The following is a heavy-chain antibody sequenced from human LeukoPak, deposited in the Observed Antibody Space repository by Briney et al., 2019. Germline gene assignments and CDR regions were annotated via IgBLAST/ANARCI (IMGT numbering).Heavy chain of an antibody. CDR3: ARDGTAAGLYFDL. CDR1: GFTFTDYW. CDR2: IRQDGSEK. V-gene: IGHV3-7*01. J-gene: IGHJ4*01. Sequence: TGGSLRLSCEVSGFTFTDYWMNWVRQAPGKGPEWVASIRQDGSEKTYVDSVKGRFTISRDNTKNSLSLQLNGLRAEDTAVYYCARDGTAAGLYFDLWGQGTLATVSS. D-gene: IGHD6-13*01.